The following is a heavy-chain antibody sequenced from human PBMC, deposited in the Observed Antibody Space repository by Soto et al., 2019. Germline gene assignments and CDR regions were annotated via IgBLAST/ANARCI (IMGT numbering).Heavy chain of an antibody. CDR2: TYYRSKWYN. V-gene: IGHV6-1*01. D-gene: IGHD6-25*01. CDR1: GDSVSSNTAA. CDR3: ARVSGKEDYYQYMDV. Sequence: SQTLSLTCAISGDSVSSNTAAWTWIRQSPSRGLEWLGRTYYRSKWYNDYAVSVKSRITINPDTSKNQFSLQLSSVTPEDTAVYYCARVSGKEDYYQYMDVWGKGTTVTVSS. J-gene: IGHJ6*03.